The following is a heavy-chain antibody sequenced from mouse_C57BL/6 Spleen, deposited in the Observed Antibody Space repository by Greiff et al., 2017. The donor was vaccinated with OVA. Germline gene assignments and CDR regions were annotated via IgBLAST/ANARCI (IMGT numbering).Heavy chain of an antibody. V-gene: IGHV5-16*01. CDR3: ARDTTVVAPYAMDY. Sequence: EVKLMDSEGGLVQPGSSMKLSCTASGFTFSDYYMAWVRQVPEKGLEWVANINYDGSSTYYLDSLKSRFIISRDNAKNILYLQMSSLKSEDTATYYCARDTTVVAPYAMDYWGQGTSVTVSS. D-gene: IGHD1-1*01. CDR2: INYDGSST. J-gene: IGHJ4*01. CDR1: GFTFSDYY.